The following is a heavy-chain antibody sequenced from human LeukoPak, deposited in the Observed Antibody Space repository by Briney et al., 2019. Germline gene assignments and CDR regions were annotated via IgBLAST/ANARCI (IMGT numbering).Heavy chain of an antibody. V-gene: IGHV1-18*01. D-gene: IGHD2-21*02. CDR1: GYTFTSYG. Sequence: ASVKVSCKASGYTFTSYGISWVRQAPGQGLEWMGWISAYNGNTNYAQKLQGRVTMTTDTSTSTAYMELRSLRSDDTAVYYCARSGYLVVTAYDAFDIWGQGTMVTVSS. J-gene: IGHJ3*02. CDR3: ARSGYLVVTAYDAFDI. CDR2: ISAYNGNT.